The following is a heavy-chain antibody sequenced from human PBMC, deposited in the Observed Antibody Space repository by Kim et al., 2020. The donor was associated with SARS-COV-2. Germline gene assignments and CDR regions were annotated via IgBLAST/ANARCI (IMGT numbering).Heavy chain of an antibody. V-gene: IGHV1-46*01. CDR1: GYTFTSYY. Sequence: ASVKVSCKASGYTFTSYYMHWMRQAPGQGLEWMGIINPSGGSTSYAQKFQGRVTMTRDTSTSTVYMELSSLRSEDTAVYYCARDFVVVPAAPLFPSVYGMDVWGQGTAVTVS. J-gene: IGHJ6*02. CDR2: INPSGGST. D-gene: IGHD2-2*01. CDR3: ARDFVVVPAAPLFPSVYGMDV.